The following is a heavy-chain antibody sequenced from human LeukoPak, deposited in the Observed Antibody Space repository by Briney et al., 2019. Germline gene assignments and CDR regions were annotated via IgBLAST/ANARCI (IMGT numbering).Heavy chain of an antibody. V-gene: IGHV1-24*01. Sequence: ASVKVSCKVSGHSLAELAMHWVRQAPGKGLEWVGGFDPEEGETFYAQEVLGRVSMTEDTSTDTAYMELSSLTSEDTAVYYFAILPLTVVTPLDVWGQGTTVTVSS. CDR3: AILPLTVVTPLDV. CDR1: GHSLAELA. J-gene: IGHJ6*02. CDR2: FDPEEGET. D-gene: IGHD4-23*01.